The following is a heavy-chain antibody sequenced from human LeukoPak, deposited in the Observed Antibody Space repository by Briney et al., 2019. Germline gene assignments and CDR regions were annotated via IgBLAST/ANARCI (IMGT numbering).Heavy chain of an antibody. CDR3: AKDRVLWFGESNEDY. D-gene: IGHD3-10*01. J-gene: IGHJ4*02. CDR2: ISGSGGST. V-gene: IGHV3-23*01. Sequence: VRQAPGKXLEWVSAISGSGGSTYYADSVKGRFTISRDNSKNTLYLQMNSLRAEDTAVYYCAKDRVLWFGESNEDYWGQGTLVTVSS.